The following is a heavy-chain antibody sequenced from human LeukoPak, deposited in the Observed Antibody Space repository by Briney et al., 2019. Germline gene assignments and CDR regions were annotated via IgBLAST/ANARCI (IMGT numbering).Heavy chain of an antibody. D-gene: IGHD3-10*01. J-gene: IGHJ5*02. CDR1: GGSISSYY. CDR2: VYYSGST. V-gene: IGHV4-59*01. CDR3: ARGGYYGSGNDFRFDP. Sequence: SETLSLTCTVSGGSISSYYWSWIRQPPGKGLEWIGYVYYSGSTNYNPSLKSRVTISVDTSKNQFSLKLSSVTAADTAIYYCARGGYYGSGNDFRFDPWGQGTLVTVSS.